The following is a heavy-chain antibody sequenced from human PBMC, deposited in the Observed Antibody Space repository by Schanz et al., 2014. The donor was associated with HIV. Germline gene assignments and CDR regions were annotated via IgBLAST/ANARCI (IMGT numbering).Heavy chain of an antibody. CDR1: GFSFSIFG. CDR3: ARSPDWAGTDAFDI. CDR2: IGYDGNNK. J-gene: IGHJ3*02. V-gene: IGHV3-33*01. D-gene: IGHD6-19*01. Sequence: QVQLVESGGGVVQPGTSLRLSCAASGFSFSIFGMHWVRQAPGKGLEWVAIIGYDGNNKYYADSVKGRFTISRDNPKNTLYLQMNSLRAEDTAIYYCARSPDWAGTDAFDIWGQGTMVTVSS.